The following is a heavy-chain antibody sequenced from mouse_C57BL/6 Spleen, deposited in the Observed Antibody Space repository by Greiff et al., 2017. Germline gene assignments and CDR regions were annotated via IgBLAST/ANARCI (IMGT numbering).Heavy chain of an antibody. J-gene: IGHJ2*01. CDR1: GYAFSSYW. V-gene: IGHV1-80*01. CDR3: ARSIYYDYFYFDY. CDR2: IYPGDGDT. D-gene: IGHD2-4*01. Sequence: VQGVESGAELVKPGASVKISCKASGYAFSSYWMNWVKQRPGKGLEWIGQIYPGDGDTNYNGKFKGKATLTADKSSSTAYMQLSSLTSEDSAVYFCARSIYYDYFYFDYWGQGTTLTVSS.